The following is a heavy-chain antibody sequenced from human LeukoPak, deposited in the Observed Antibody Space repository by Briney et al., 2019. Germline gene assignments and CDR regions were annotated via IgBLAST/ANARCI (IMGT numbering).Heavy chain of an antibody. D-gene: IGHD2-15*01. Sequence: GGSLRLSCVASGFTFTTHAMSWVRQAPGKGLEWVSGFSASDGSTYYADSVKGRFTISRDNSKNTLYLQMNSLRAEDTAIYYCAKNSGGHCYSVFGYWGQGTLVTVSS. V-gene: IGHV3-23*01. CDR2: FSASDGST. CDR3: AKNSGGHCYSVFGY. J-gene: IGHJ4*02. CDR1: GFTFTTHA.